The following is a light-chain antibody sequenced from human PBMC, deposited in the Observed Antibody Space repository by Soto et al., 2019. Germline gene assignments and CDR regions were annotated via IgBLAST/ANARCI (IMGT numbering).Light chain of an antibody. Sequence: QSVLTQPPSVSGAPGQRVTISGTGSSSNIGAGYHVHWYQQLPGTAPKLLISHNNNRPSGVPDRFSGSKSDSSASLAITGLQAEDEADYYCQSYDSSLSGYVFGTGTKVTVL. CDR1: SSNIGAGYH. J-gene: IGLJ1*01. V-gene: IGLV1-40*01. CDR3: QSYDSSLSGYV. CDR2: HNN.